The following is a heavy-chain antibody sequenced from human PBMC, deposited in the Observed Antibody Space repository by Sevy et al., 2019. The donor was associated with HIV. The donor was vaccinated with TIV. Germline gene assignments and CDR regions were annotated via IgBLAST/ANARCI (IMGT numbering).Heavy chain of an antibody. CDR2: ISGSGGST. CDR3: AKHGIVVTRVGYFDY. V-gene: IGHV3-23*01. CDR1: GFTFISYA. Sequence: GGSLRLSCAASGFTFISYAMSWVRQAPGKGLEWVSAISGSGGSTYYADSVKGRFTISRDNSKNTLYLQMNSLRAEDTAVYYCAKHGIVVTRVGYFDYWGQGTLVTVSS. J-gene: IGHJ4*02. D-gene: IGHD6-19*01.